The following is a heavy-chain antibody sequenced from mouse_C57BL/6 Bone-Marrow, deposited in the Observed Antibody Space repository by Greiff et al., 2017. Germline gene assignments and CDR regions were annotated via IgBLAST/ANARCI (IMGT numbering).Heavy chain of an antibody. CDR3: TTYSAMDY. J-gene: IGHJ4*01. Sequence: VHLKQSGAELVRPGASVKLSCTASGFNINDDYMHWVKQRPEQGLEWIGWIDPENGDTEYASKFQGKATITADTSSNTAYLQLSSLTSEEASVYYCTTYSAMDYWGQGTSVTVSS. CDR1: GFNINDDY. CDR2: IDPENGDT. V-gene: IGHV14-4*01.